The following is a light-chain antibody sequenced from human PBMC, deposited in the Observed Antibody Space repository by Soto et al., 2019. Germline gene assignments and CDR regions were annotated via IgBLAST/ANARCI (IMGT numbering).Light chain of an antibody. CDR2: GAS. CDR3: QQYGSSPGGT. CDR1: QSVSSSY. J-gene: IGKJ1*01. Sequence: EHVLTQSPSPLSLSPGERATLSCTAIQSVSSSYLSWYQQKPGQAPRLLISGASSRATGIPDRFSGSGSGTDFSLTISRLEPEDFAVYYCQQYGSSPGGTFGQGTKVDIK. V-gene: IGKV3-20*01.